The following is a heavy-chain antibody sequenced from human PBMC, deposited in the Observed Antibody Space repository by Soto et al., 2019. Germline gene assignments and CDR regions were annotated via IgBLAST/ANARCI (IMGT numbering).Heavy chain of an antibody. D-gene: IGHD7-27*01. Sequence: QVELVQSGAEVKKPGSSVKVSCKASGGNFITFAISWVRQSPGQGLEWMGEIIPISSTTKSAHKFQDRVTISAAGSSSTVHMELRSLKAEDTAIYFWAKKLGIDPFGSYGMDVWGQGTTVTVSS. V-gene: IGHV1-69*01. CDR2: IIPISSTT. J-gene: IGHJ6*02. CDR3: AKKLGIDPFGSYGMDV. CDR1: GGNFITFA.